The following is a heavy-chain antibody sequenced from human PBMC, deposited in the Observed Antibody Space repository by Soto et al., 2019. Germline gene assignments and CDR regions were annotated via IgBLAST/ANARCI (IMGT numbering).Heavy chain of an antibody. J-gene: IGHJ6*02. Sequence: GGSLRLSCAASGFTFSSYGMHWVRQAPGKGLEWGAVIWYDGSNKYYAESVKGRFTISRDNSKNTLYLQMNSLRAEDTAVYYCAREALASTVNTNYYGMDVWGQGTTVTVSS. CDR1: GFTFSSYG. CDR2: IWYDGSNK. V-gene: IGHV3-33*01. CDR3: AREALASTVNTNYYGMDV. D-gene: IGHD4-17*01.